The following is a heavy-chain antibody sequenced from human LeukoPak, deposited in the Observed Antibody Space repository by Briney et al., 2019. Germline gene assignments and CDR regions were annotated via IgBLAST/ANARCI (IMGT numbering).Heavy chain of an antibody. CDR3: ATLAIVVVPAASYLDY. J-gene: IGHJ4*02. D-gene: IGHD2-2*01. Sequence: GASVKVSCKTSGYTFTSYDLNWVRQATGQGLEWMGWVNPNSGNTGYAQKFQGRVTMTEDTSTDTAYMELSSLRSEDTAVYYCATLAIVVVPAASYLDYWGQGTLVTVSS. V-gene: IGHV1-8*01. CDR2: VNPNSGNT. CDR1: GYTFTSYD.